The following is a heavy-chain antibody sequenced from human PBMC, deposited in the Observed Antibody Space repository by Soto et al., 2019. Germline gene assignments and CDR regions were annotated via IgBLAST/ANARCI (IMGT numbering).Heavy chain of an antibody. CDR3: GRGAPVAAIARSAPYPFLVRKRSGMDV. D-gene: IGHD2-15*01. CDR1: GGSISSGGYY. CDR2: IYYSGST. V-gene: IGHV4-31*08. Sequence: QVQLQESGPGLVKPSQTLSLTCTVSGGSISSGGYYWSWIRQHPGRGLEWIGYIYYSGSTYYNPSLKRRVSTSVDESKNRLSRIMSSMAAAAKAGNDYGRGAPVAAIARSAPYPFLVRKRSGMDVWGQGATVTVSS. J-gene: IGHJ6*02.